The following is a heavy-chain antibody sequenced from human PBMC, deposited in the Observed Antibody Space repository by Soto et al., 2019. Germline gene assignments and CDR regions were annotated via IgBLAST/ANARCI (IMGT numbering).Heavy chain of an antibody. D-gene: IGHD1-20*01. Sequence: QVHLVQSGAEVKKPGASVKVSCKASGYTLTRYGITWVRQAPGQGLEWMGSISAYNANTNYAQKLQGRLTMTTDTPTSTAYMELRSLTSDDMAVYYCAREVFRYFDLWGRGTLVSVSS. CDR2: ISAYNANT. CDR3: AREVFRYFDL. CDR1: GYTLTRYG. J-gene: IGHJ2*01. V-gene: IGHV1-18*03.